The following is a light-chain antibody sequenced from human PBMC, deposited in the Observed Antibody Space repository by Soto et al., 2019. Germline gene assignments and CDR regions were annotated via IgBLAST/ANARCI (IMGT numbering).Light chain of an antibody. CDR1: SNDIGTYKY. CDR3: SSYTTIFTYV. Sequence: QSALTQPTSVSGSPGQSITISCTGNSNDIGTYKYVSWYQQHPGKAPKLVISEVSNRPSGISNRFSGSKSGNTASLTISGLQAEDEADYYCSSYTTIFTYVFGTGTKVTVL. V-gene: IGLV2-14*01. CDR2: EVS. J-gene: IGLJ1*01.